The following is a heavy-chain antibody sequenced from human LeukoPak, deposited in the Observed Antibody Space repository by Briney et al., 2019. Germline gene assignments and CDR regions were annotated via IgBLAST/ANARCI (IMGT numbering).Heavy chain of an antibody. CDR3: ATIITKYQPLPYDY. CDR1: GYTLTELF. CDR2: FDPEDGET. J-gene: IGHJ4*02. D-gene: IGHD2-2*01. V-gene: IGHV1-24*01. Sequence: GASVKVSCKVSGYTLTELFMHWVRQAPGKGLEWMGGFDPEDGETIYAQKFQGRVTMTEDTSTDTAYMELSSLRSEDTAVYYCATIITKYQPLPYDYWGQGTLVTVSS.